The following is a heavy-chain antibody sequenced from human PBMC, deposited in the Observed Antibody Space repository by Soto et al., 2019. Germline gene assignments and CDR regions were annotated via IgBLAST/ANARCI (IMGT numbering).Heavy chain of an antibody. D-gene: IGHD3-10*01. Sequence: QVQLVQSGAEVTKPGASVKVSCKASGYTFTAYSMHWVRQAPGQRLEWVGWINPGNGDTTYSQKFQGRLTITRDTSACTAYMELSSLRSEDTAVYYCARPHYFGSGTYWDYWGQGALVTVSS. CDR3: ARPHYFGSGTYWDY. J-gene: IGHJ4*02. CDR2: INPGNGDT. CDR1: GYTFTAYS. V-gene: IGHV1-3*01.